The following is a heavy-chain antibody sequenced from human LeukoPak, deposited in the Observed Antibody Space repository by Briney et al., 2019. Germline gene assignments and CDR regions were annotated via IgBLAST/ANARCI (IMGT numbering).Heavy chain of an antibody. CDR2: ISYDGSNK. J-gene: IGHJ4*02. Sequence: GRSLRLSCAASGFTFSSYGMHWVRQAPGKGLEWVAVISYDGSNKYYADSVKGRFTISRDNSKNTLYLQMNSLRAEDTAVYYCAKDTGGYCSGGSCYSPDYWGQGTLVTVSS. CDR1: GFTFSSYG. CDR3: AKDTGGYCSGGSCYSPDY. D-gene: IGHD2-15*01. V-gene: IGHV3-30*18.